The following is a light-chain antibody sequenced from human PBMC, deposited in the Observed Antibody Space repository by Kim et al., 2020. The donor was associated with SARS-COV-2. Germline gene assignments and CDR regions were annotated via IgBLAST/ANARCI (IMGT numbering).Light chain of an antibody. CDR2: QDT. CDR1: KLEDRY. J-gene: IGLJ2*01. Sequence: SYELTQPPSVSVSPGQTATITCSGDKLEDRYVCWFQQKPGQSPLLVISQDTKRPSGIPERFSGSNSGNTATLTISGTQATDEADYFCQAWDSKTAVFGGG. V-gene: IGLV3-1*01. CDR3: QAWDSKTAV.